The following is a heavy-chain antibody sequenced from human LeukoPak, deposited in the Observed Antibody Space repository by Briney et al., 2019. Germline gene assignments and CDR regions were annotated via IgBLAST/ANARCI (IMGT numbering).Heavy chain of an antibody. CDR3: PRATSGSHVKTYFDY. J-gene: IGHJ4*02. CDR1: GITFSSAS. D-gene: IGHD3-10*01. CDR2: IDSTSAYM. V-gene: IGHV3-21*01. Sequence: PGGSLRLSCSASGITFSSASMNWVREAPGEGLEWVSYIDSTSAYMIYADSVKGRFTISRDNAKNALYLQMNSLRAEDTAVYYCPRATSGSHVKTYFDYWGQGTPVTVSS.